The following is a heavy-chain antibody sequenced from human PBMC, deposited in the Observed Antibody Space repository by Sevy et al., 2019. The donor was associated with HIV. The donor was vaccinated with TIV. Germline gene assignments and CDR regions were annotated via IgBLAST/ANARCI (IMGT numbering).Heavy chain of an antibody. D-gene: IGHD3-22*01. V-gene: IGHV3-23*01. CDR3: ARNDYYDTIGGTGNFDY. J-gene: IGHJ4*02. CDR2: VSDSGGAT. CDR1: GFTFSSYA. Sequence: LSLTCGASGFTFSSYAMSWVHQAPGKGLEWVSTVSDSGGATLRRLREGRFTISRDNSKNTLFLQMSSLRAEDAATYFCARNDYYDTIGGTGNFDYWGQGTLVTVSS.